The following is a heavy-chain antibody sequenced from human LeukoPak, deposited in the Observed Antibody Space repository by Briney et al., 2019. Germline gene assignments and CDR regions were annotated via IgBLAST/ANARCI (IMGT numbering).Heavy chain of an antibody. D-gene: IGHD5-18*01. CDR2: IYTSGST. V-gene: IGHV4-61*02. CDR3: ARGQTAMGSDAFDI. CDR1: GGSISSGYYC. J-gene: IGHJ3*02. Sequence: SETLSLTCTVSGGSISSGYYCWSWLRQPAGKGLEGIVRIYTSGSTNYNPSLKRLATISVDTTKNQFFLKLSPVAAAAAAAYYWARGQTAMGSDAFDIWGQGTMVTVSS.